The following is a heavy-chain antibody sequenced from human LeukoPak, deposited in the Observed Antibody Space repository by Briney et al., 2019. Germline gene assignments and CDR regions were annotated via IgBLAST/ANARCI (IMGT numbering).Heavy chain of an antibody. V-gene: IGHV3-30-3*01. D-gene: IGHD7-27*01. CDR2: ISNDGSDK. CDR1: GFIFSIYA. J-gene: IGHJ4*02. Sequence: GGSLRLSCAASGFIFSIYAMHWVRQAPGKGPEWLAFISNDGSDKNHANSVKGRFTISRDNSKNTLYLQMNSLRAEDTAVYYCAKDGGLWVSAHWGDSWGRGTLVTVSS. CDR3: AKDGGLWVSAHWGDS.